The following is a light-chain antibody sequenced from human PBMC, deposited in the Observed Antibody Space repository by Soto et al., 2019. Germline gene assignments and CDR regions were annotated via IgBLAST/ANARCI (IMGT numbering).Light chain of an antibody. V-gene: IGKV3-20*01. Sequence: EIVLTQSPGTLSLSPGERATLSCRASQSLSSTYLAWYQQKPGQAPRLLIYGASSRATGIPDRFIGSGSATDFTLTISRLEPEDFAVYHCQQYGNSPPTFGGETKVEI. CDR3: QQYGNSPPT. J-gene: IGKJ4*01. CDR2: GAS. CDR1: QSLSSTY.